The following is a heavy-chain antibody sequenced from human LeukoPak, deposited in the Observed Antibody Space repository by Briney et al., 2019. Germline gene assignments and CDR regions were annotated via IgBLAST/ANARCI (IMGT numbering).Heavy chain of an antibody. V-gene: IGHV3-21*01. CDR1: GFTFSDYS. CDR2: ISTTGSHT. CDR3: ARRAPSHDFDS. Sequence: GGSLRLSCVASGFTFSDYSTNWVRQGPGKGPEWVSSISTTGSHTYYAESVKGRFTISRDNAERTLYLEMNSLRAGDTAVYFCARRAPSHDFDSWGQGTLVTVSS. J-gene: IGHJ4*02.